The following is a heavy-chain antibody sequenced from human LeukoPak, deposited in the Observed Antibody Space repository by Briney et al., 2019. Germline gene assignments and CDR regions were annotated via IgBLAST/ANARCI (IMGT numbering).Heavy chain of an antibody. Sequence: PSETLSLTCTVSGGSISSGGYYWGWIRQHPGKGLEWIGYIYYSGSTYYNPSLKSRVTISVDTSKNQFSLKLSSVTAADTAVYYCARAIGDGYNYDYWGQGTLVTVSS. J-gene: IGHJ4*02. CDR3: ARAIGDGYNYDY. CDR2: IYYSGST. D-gene: IGHD5-24*01. V-gene: IGHV4-31*03. CDR1: GGSISSGGYY.